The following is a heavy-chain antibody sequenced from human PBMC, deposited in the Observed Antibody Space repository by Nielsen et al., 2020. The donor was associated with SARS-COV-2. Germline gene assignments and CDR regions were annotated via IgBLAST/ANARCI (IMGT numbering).Heavy chain of an antibody. V-gene: IGHV3-66*01. CDR3: ARDNWGRMDV. CDR1: GFTVSSNY. CDR2: IYTDGST. J-gene: IGHJ6*02. Sequence: GGSLRLSCAASGFTVSSNYMSWVRQAPGKGLDWVSVIYTDGSTSHADSVKGRFTISRDNSKNTLYLQMNSLRAEDTAVYYCARDNWGRMDVWGQGTTVTVSS. D-gene: IGHD7-27*01.